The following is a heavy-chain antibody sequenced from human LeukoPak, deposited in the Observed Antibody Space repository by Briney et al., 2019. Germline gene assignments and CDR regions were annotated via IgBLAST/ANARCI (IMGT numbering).Heavy chain of an antibody. CDR3: ASRAAMGTSAYFDI. D-gene: IGHD5-18*01. CDR2: IKEDGSEK. Sequence: QPGGSLRLSCAASGFSFSSYWMTWVRQAPGKGLEWVANIKEDGSEKHYVDSVKGRFTISRDNTKNSLYLQMNSLRAEDTAVYFCASRAAMGTSAYFDIWGQGTMVTVSS. V-gene: IGHV3-7*01. J-gene: IGHJ3*02. CDR1: GFSFSSYW.